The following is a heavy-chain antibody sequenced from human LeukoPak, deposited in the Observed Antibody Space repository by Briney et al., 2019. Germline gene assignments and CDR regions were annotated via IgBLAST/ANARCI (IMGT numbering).Heavy chain of an antibody. J-gene: IGHJ4*02. V-gene: IGHV3-30-3*01. D-gene: IGHD2-8*01. Sequence: GGSLRLPCAASGFTSSSYWMSWVRQAPGKGLEWVAVISYDGSNKYYADSVKGRFTISRDNSKNTLYLQMNSLRAEDTAVYYCARGRIRYCTNGVCPSFDYWGQGTLVTVSS. CDR1: GFTSSSYW. CDR2: ISYDGSNK. CDR3: ARGRIRYCTNGVCPSFDY.